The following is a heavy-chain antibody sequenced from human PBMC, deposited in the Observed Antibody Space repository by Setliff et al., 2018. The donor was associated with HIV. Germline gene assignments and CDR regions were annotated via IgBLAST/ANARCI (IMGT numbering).Heavy chain of an antibody. CDR2: IIPMFDAP. V-gene: IGHV1-69*13. Sequence: EASVKVSCKTSGGTFSSYAISWVRQAPGQGLEWMGGIIPMFDAPNYAQKFQGRVTITADESTSTAYMELSSLRSEDSAVYFCARPIRAAAGNDAFHVWGQGTMVTVSS. D-gene: IGHD6-13*01. CDR3: ARPIRAAAGNDAFHV. J-gene: IGHJ3*01. CDR1: GGTFSSYA.